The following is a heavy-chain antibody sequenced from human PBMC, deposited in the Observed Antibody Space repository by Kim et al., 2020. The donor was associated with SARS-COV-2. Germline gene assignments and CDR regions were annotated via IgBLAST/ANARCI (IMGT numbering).Heavy chain of an antibody. D-gene: IGHD1-26*01. CDR3: ARDFRGNSGSFRAFDI. CDR1: GFTFSSYA. Sequence: GGSLRLSCAASGFTFSSYAMHWVRQAPGKGLEWVAVISYDGSNKYYADSVKGRFTISRDNSKNTLYLQMNSLRAEDTAVYYCARDFRGNSGSFRAFDIWGQGTMVTVSS. CDR2: ISYDGSNK. V-gene: IGHV3-30*04. J-gene: IGHJ3*02.